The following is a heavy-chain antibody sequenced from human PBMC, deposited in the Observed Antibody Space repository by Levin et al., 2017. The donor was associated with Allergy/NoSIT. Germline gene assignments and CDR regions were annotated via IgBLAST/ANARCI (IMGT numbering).Heavy chain of an antibody. J-gene: IGHJ4*02. Sequence: GGSLRLSCAASGFSVSSNYITWVRQAPGKGLEWVSVIYDGGSTYYADSVKGRFTISRDNSKNTVYLQMNNLRTEDTAVYYCVRDAPNHGWLGYWGQGALVTVSS. D-gene: IGHD6-19*01. V-gene: IGHV3-53*05. CDR2: IYDGGST. CDR3: VRDAPNHGWLGY. CDR1: GFSVSSNY.